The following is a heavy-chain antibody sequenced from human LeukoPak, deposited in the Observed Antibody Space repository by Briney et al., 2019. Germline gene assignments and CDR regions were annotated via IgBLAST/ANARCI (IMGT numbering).Heavy chain of an antibody. CDR1: GGSISSYY. J-gene: IGHJ6*03. Sequence: SETLSLTCTVSGGSISSYYWSWIRQPAGKGLEWIGRIYTSGSTNYNPSLKSRVTMSVDTSKKQFSLKLSSVTAADTAVYYCARSSEGRYYYDSSGFSYYYYYMDVWGKGTTVTISS. D-gene: IGHD3-22*01. V-gene: IGHV4-4*07. CDR2: IYTSGST. CDR3: ARSSEGRYYYDSSGFSYYYYYMDV.